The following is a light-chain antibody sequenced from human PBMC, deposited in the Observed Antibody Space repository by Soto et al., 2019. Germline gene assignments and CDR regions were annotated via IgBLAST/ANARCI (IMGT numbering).Light chain of an antibody. V-gene: IGKV1-39*01. Sequence: DIQMTQSPSSLSASVGDRVTITCRASQSISSYLNWYQQKPGKAPKLLIYAASSLQSGVASRFSGSGSGTDFTLTISSLQPEDFATYYCQQSYSTPTTFGQGTKVEMK. CDR2: AAS. J-gene: IGKJ1*01. CDR1: QSISSY. CDR3: QQSYSTPTT.